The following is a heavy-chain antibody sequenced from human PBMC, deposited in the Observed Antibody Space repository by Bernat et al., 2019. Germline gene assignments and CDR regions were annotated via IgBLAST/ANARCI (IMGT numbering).Heavy chain of an antibody. Sequence: EVQLVESGGGLVQPGGSLRLSCAASGFTFSSYWMHWVREAPGKGLVWVSRINSDGSSTSYADSVKGRFTISRDNAKNTLYLQMNSLRAEDTAVYYCARDGGNYWGWFDPWGQGTLVTVSS. J-gene: IGHJ5*02. CDR3: ARDGGNYWGWFDP. CDR1: GFTFSSYW. V-gene: IGHV3-74*01. CDR2: INSDGSST. D-gene: IGHD1-26*01.